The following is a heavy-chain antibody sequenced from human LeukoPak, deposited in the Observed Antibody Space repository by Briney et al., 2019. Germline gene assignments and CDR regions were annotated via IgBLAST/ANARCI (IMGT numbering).Heavy chain of an antibody. Sequence: PGGSLRLSCAASGFTFSSCEMNWVRQAPGKGLEWVSYISSSGSTIYYADSVKGRFTISRDNAKNSLYLQMNSLRAEDTAVYYCAHHWCGADYRGQGTLVTVSS. CDR1: GFTFSSCE. CDR3: AHHWCGADY. J-gene: IGHJ4*01. D-gene: IGHD4/OR15-4a*01. CDR2: ISSSGSTI. V-gene: IGHV3-48*03.